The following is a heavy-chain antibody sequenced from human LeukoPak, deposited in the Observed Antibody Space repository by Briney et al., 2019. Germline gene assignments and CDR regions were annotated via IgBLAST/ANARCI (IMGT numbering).Heavy chain of an antibody. Sequence: GGSLRLSCAASGFTFSSYAMSWVRQAPGKGLEWVSAISGSGGSTYYADSVKGRFTISRDNSKNTLYLQMNSLRAEDTAVYYCAKGLTPYSGSYPTTLDYWGQGTLVTVSS. D-gene: IGHD1-26*01. V-gene: IGHV3-23*01. CDR1: GFTFSSYA. CDR2: ISGSGGST. J-gene: IGHJ4*02. CDR3: AKGLTPYSGSYPTTLDY.